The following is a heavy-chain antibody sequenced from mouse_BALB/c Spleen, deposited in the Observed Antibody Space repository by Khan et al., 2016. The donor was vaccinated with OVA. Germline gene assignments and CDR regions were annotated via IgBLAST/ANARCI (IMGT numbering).Heavy chain of an antibody. CDR3: ARGNYYGYAFGY. CDR1: GYSITSNYA. D-gene: IGHD1-1*01. J-gene: IGHJ4*01. V-gene: IGHV3-2*02. Sequence: EVELVESGPGLVKPSQSLSLTCTVNGYSITSNYAWNWIRQFPGNKLEWMGYISYSGSTNYNPSLKSRLSITRDNSKNQFFLLLHSVTTEDSATYYSARGNYYGYAFGYWGQGTSVTVSS. CDR2: ISYSGST.